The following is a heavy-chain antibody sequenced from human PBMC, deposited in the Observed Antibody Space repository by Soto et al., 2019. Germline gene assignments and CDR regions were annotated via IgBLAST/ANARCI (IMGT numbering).Heavy chain of an antibody. CDR1: GGTFSSYD. J-gene: IGHJ6*02. D-gene: IGHD2-21*01. CDR3: ASFEGDSEDV. V-gene: IGHV1-8*02. Sequence: QVQLVQSGAEVKKPGSSVKVSCKASGGTFSSYDINWVRQATGQGLEWMGWMNPNSGNTGYAQKFQGRVTMTRNTSISTAYIELSSLRSEDTAVYYCASFEGDSEDVWGQGTTVTVSS. CDR2: MNPNSGNT.